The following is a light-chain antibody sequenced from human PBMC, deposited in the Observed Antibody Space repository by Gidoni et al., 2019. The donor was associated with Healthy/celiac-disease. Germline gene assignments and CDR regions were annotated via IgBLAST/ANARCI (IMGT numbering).Light chain of an antibody. V-gene: IGLV1-51*01. J-gene: IGLJ3*02. Sequence: QSVLPQPPSVSAAPGQKVTISCSGSSSNIGNNYVSWYQQLPGTAPKLLIYDNNKRPSGIPDRFSGSKSGTSATLGITGLQTGDEADYYCGTWDSSLRGVFGGGTKLTVL. CDR1: SSNIGNNY. CDR3: GTWDSSLRGV. CDR2: DNN.